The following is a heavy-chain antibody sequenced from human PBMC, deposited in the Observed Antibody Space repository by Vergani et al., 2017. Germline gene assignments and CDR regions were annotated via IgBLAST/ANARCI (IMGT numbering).Heavy chain of an antibody. V-gene: IGHV5-51*01. Sequence: EVQLVQSGAEVKKPGESLKISCQISGYSFPNYWIGWVRQMPGKGLELMGIIHPADSDTRYSPSYPGQVTISVDKSISTAYLQRRSLRASDSAMYYCARLYGRDSSGNKYFDYWGQGTLVTVSS. J-gene: IGHJ4*02. CDR3: ARLYGRDSSGNKYFDY. CDR1: GYSFPNYW. D-gene: IGHD3-22*01. CDR2: IHPADSDT.